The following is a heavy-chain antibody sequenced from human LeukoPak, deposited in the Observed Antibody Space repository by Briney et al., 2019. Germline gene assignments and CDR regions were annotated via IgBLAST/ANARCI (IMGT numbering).Heavy chain of an antibody. Sequence: GGSLRLSCAASGLTFSSYAMSWVRQAPGKGLEWVSAISGSSGHTYYAGSVKGRFTISRDNSKNTLYLQMNSLRAEDTAVYYCAKVGFSEMEWLLYSDHWGQGTLVTVST. J-gene: IGHJ4*02. CDR2: ISGSSGHT. D-gene: IGHD3-3*01. CDR1: GLTFSSYA. CDR3: AKVGFSEMEWLLYSDH. V-gene: IGHV3-23*01.